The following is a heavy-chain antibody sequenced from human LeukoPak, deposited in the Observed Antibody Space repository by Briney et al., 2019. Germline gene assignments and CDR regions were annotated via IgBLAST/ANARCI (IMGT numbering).Heavy chain of an antibody. V-gene: IGHV3-21*06. CDR1: GFIFSSYS. J-gene: IGHJ4*02. CDR3: ARADYGDYRREYFFDY. Sequence: GGSLRLSCAASGFIFSSYSMIWVRQAPGKGLEWVSSISSSSSYIYYADSVKGRFTISRDNAKNSLYLQMNSLRAEDTAVYYCARADYGDYRREYFFDYWGRGTLVAVSS. D-gene: IGHD4-17*01. CDR2: ISSSSSYI.